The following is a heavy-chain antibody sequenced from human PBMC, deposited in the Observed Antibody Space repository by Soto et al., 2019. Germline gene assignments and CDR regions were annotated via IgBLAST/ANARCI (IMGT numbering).Heavy chain of an antibody. D-gene: IGHD3-16*02. J-gene: IGHJ3*02. V-gene: IGHV1-69*08. CDR2: IIPILGIA. CDR3: AREARYDAFDI. Sequence: QVQLVQSGAEVKKPGSSVKVSCKASGGTFSSYTISWVRQAPGQGLEWMGRIIPILGIANYAQKFQGRVTITADKSTSTAYMELSSVRSEDTAVYYCAREARYDAFDIWGQGTMVTVSS. CDR1: GGTFSSYT.